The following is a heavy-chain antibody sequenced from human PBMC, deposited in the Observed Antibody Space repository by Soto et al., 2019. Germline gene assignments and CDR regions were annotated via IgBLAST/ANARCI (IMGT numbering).Heavy chain of an antibody. D-gene: IGHD2-8*01. Sequence: SVKVSCKASGFTFTSSAFQWVRQARGQRLEWIGWIAVGSGYTNYAQRFQDRVTLTRDMSTATTYMELSRLTSEDTAIYYCAADATAWQQMVPSDYWGQGTLVPVSS. CDR3: AADATAWQQMVPSDY. V-gene: IGHV1-58*01. J-gene: IGHJ4*02. CDR1: GFTFTSSA. CDR2: IAVGSGYT.